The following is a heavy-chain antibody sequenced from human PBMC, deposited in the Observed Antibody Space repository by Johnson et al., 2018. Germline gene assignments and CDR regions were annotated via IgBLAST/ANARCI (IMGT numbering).Heavy chain of an antibody. CDR3: ARDVSRLTVMVRGPYAMDV. CDR2: ISPYNGNT. J-gene: IGHJ6*02. V-gene: IGHV1-18*01. D-gene: IGHD3-10*01. CDR1: GYSFLSNG. Sequence: VQLVESGAEVRKPGASVKVSCTASGYSFLSNGISWVRQAPGQGLEWMGWISPYNGNTNYAQKLQGRVPMTTETSTSTASLGRRSLTTHDTAVYYCARDVSRLTVMVRGPYAMDVWGQGTTVTVSS.